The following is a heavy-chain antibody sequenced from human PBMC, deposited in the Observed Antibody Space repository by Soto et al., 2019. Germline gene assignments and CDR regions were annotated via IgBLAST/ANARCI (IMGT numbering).Heavy chain of an antibody. J-gene: IGHJ4*02. CDR2: IYYSGST. V-gene: IGHV4-31*03. Sequence: PSETLSLTCTVSGGSISSGGYYWSWIRQHPGNGLEWIGYIYYSGSTYYNPSLKSRVTISVETSKNQFSLKLSSVTAADTAVYYCARSTEDTAMVDLGYWGQGTLVTVSS. D-gene: IGHD5-18*01. CDR1: GGSISSGGYY. CDR3: ARSTEDTAMVDLGY.